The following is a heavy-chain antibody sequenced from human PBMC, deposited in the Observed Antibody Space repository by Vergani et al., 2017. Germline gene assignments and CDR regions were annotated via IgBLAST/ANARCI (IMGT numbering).Heavy chain of an antibody. CDR1: GFTFSSYG. CDR2: IRYDGSNK. D-gene: IGHD6-19*01. V-gene: IGHV3-30*02. Sequence: QVQLVESGGGVVQPGGSLRLSCAASGFTFSSYGMHWVRQAPGKGLEWVAFIRYDGSNKYYADSVKGRFTISRDNSKNTLYLQMNSLRAEDTAVYYCAKDQREQWTYYFDYWAREPWSPSPQ. J-gene: IGHJ4*02. CDR3: AKDQREQWTYYFDY.